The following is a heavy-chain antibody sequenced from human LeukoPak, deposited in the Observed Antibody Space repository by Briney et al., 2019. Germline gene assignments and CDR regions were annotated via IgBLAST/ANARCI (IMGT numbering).Heavy chain of an antibody. CDR1: GFSFSTFA. Sequence: LPGGSLRLSCAASGFSFSTFAMSWVRQAPGKGLQWVSSVSDNGASTYYTDSVKGRFTVSRDNSKSALYLQMNSLRAEDTAVYYCAKELTIFGVVIILGFDYWGQGTLVTVSS. J-gene: IGHJ4*02. D-gene: IGHD3-3*01. CDR3: AKELTIFGVVIILGFDY. V-gene: IGHV3-23*01. CDR2: VSDNGAST.